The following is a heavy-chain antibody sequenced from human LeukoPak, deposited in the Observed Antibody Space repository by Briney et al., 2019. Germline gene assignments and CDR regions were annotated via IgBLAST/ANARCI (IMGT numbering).Heavy chain of an antibody. Sequence: GGSLRLSCAASGFTFSDYYMSWIRQAPGKGLEWVSYISSSSSYTNYADSVKGRFTISRDNAKNSLYLQMNSLRAEDTAVYYCARARLCSGGSCCWFDYWGQGTLVTVSP. D-gene: IGHD2-15*01. CDR2: ISSSSSYT. J-gene: IGHJ4*02. CDR1: GFTFSDYY. V-gene: IGHV3-11*06. CDR3: ARARLCSGGSCCWFDY.